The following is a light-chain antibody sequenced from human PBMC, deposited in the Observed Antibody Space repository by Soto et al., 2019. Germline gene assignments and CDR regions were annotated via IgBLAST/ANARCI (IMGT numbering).Light chain of an antibody. J-gene: IGKJ4*01. CDR2: WAS. CDR1: QXXVYSSNNKNH. V-gene: IGKV4-1*01. Sequence: DIVMTQSPYSRAXXXCXXXTXXXXSXQXXVYSSNNKNHLAWYQQKPGQPPKLVIYWASTRESGVPDRFSGSGSGTDFTLTISSLQAEDVAVYYCYQYFSTPLTFGGGTKVDIK. CDR3: YQYFSTPLT.